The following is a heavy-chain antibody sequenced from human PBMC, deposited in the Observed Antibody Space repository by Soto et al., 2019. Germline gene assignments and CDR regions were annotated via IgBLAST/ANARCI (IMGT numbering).Heavy chain of an antibody. V-gene: IGHV3-74*01. CDR2: INSDGSST. Sequence: ASSGFTCISYSMHWVRQSPGHGLVWVSRINSDGSSTSYGDPVNGLFTTSRDNAKNTLYLQMNSLRAEDTAVYYCARGYSSGWFRVGAFDIWG. CDR1: GFTCISYS. CDR3: ARGYSSGWFRVGAFDI. D-gene: IGHD6-19*01. J-gene: IGHJ3*02.